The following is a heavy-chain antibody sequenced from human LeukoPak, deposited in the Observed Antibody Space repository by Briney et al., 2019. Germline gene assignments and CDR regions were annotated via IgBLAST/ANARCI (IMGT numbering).Heavy chain of an antibody. CDR3: ARQGANYDSSGYYYSILYNWFDP. J-gene: IGHJ5*02. Sequence: SETLSLTCAVSGDSITSSNWWSWVRQPPEKGLEWIGEIYHSGNTNYNPPLKSRVTISFDKSKNQFSLKLKSVTAADTAVYYCARQGANYDSSGYYYSILYNWFDPWGQGTLVTVSS. CDR2: IYHSGNT. CDR1: GDSITSSNW. D-gene: IGHD3-22*01. V-gene: IGHV4-4*02.